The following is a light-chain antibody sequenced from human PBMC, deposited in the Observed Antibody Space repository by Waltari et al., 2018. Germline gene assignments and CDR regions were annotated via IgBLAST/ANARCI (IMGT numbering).Light chain of an antibody. CDR3: QTGGHGTWV. V-gene: IGLV4-69*01. J-gene: IGLJ3*02. CDR2: VNSDGSH. CDR1: SGHIPNV. Sequence: QLVLTQSPSASASLGASVKLTCTLSSGHIPNVIPWHQKRPEKGPRFLMKVNSDGSHNKGDEIPDRCSGSSSGAERYLTISSLQSEDEADYYCQTGGHGTWVFGGGTKLTVL.